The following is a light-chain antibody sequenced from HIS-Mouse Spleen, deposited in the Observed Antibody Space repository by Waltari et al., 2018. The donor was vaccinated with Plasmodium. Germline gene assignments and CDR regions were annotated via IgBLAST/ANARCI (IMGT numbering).Light chain of an antibody. CDR1: QGISSY. CDR3: QQYYSFTQT. CDR2: AAS. V-gene: IGKV1D-8*02. J-gene: IGKJ1*01. Sequence: AIWMTPSPSLLSASTGDRVTISCQMSQGISSYLAWYQQKPGKAPELLIYAASTLQSGVPSRFSGSGSGTDFTLTISCLQSEDFATYYCQQYYSFTQTFGQGTKVEIK.